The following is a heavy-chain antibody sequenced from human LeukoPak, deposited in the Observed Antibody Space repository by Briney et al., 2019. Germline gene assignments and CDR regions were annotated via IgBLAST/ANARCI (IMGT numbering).Heavy chain of an antibody. D-gene: IGHD4-17*01. CDR1: GGSISSYY. V-gene: IGHV4-59*01. J-gene: IGHJ6*03. CDR3: ARVYGDYVYYYYYYMDV. Sequence: SETLSLTCTVSGGSISSYYWSWIRQPPGKGLEWIGYIYYSGSTNYNPSLKSRVTISVDTSKNQFSLKLSSVTVADTAVYYCARVYGDYVYYYYYYMDVWGKGTTVTVSS. CDR2: IYYSGST.